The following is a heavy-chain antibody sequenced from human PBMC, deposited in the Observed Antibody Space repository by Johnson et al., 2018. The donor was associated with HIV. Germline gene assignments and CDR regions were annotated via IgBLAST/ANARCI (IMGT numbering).Heavy chain of an antibody. CDR1: GFTFNTYG. V-gene: IGHV3-30*02. Sequence: QVQLVESGGGVVHPGGSLRLSCAASGFTFNTYGMHWVRQAPGKGLEWVAFIRYDGGTKYYADSLKGRFTISRDNSKNTLYLQMNIQSAEDTAVYFCAKEAYYVEAFDIWGQGTMVTVSS. CDR2: IRYDGGTK. D-gene: IGHD3-16*01. J-gene: IGHJ3*02. CDR3: AKEAYYVEAFDI.